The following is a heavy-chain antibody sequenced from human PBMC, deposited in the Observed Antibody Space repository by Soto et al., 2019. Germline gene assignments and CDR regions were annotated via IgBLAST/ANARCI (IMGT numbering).Heavy chain of an antibody. V-gene: IGHV1-3*01. Sequence: ASVKVSCKASGYTFTNYAMHWVRQAPGQRLEWMGWINAGNGNTKYSQNFQGRVTITWDTSASTAYMEVSSLRSEDTAVYYCARTGTYYDNLTGFSYYYYAMVVWGQGTTVTVSS. D-gene: IGHD3-9*01. CDR3: ARTGTYYDNLTGFSYYYYAMVV. J-gene: IGHJ6*02. CDR1: GYTFTNYA. CDR2: INAGNGNT.